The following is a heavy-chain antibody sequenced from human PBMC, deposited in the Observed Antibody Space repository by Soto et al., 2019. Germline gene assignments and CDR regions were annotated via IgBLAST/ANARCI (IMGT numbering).Heavy chain of an antibody. J-gene: IGHJ1*01. CDR1: GFSLSDSRLG. CDR3: VRIDVTRVWLYYYFAH. D-gene: IGHD1-26*01. Sequence: QVTLKESGPVLLRPTETLTLTCTVSGFSLSDSRLGVAWIRQPPGKALEWVAHIYSDDDRSYSPSLRSRLTISKNHSISQVVVTLTNVDPADTATYYCVRIDVTRVWLYYYFAHWGRGTPVTVSP. CDR2: IYSDDDR. V-gene: IGHV2-26*01.